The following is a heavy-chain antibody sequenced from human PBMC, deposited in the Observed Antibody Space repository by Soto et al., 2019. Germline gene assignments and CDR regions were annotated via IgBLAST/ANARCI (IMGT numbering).Heavy chain of an antibody. Sequence: QVQLVQSGAEVKKPGASVKVSCKASGYTFTSYAMHWVRQAPGQRLEWMGWINAGNGNTKYSQKLQGRVTVTRDKSASTAYMELSSLRSEDTAVYYYARDGGDYYCYGMDVWGQGTTVTVSS. V-gene: IGHV1-3*01. J-gene: IGHJ6*01. CDR2: INAGNGNT. CDR1: GYTFTSYA. D-gene: IGHD3-16*01. CDR3: ARDGGDYYCYGMDV.